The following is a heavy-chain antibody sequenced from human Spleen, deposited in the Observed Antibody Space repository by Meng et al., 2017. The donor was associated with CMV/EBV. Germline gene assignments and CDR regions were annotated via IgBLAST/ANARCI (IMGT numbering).Heavy chain of an antibody. CDR2: ILPTLDLT. CDR1: GDTFATFT. D-gene: IGHD3-3*01. J-gene: IGHJ6*02. Sequence: SVKVSCKASGDTFATFTIDWVRQAPGQGLEWMGRILPTLDLTDYAQKFQGRVTITADKSTTTAYMELSSLRSEDTAVYYCASGAFSRSGYFPHYHYYYGMDVWGQGTTVTVSS. CDR3: ASGAFSRSGYFPHYHYYYGMDV. V-gene: IGHV1-69*02.